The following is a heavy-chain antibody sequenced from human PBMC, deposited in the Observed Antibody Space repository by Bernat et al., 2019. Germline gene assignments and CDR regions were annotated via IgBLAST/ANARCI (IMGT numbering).Heavy chain of an antibody. CDR2: IYYSGNT. CDR1: GGSISSSSYY. Sequence: QLQLQASGPGLVKASETLSLTCTVSGGSISSSSYYWGWIRQPPGKGLEWIGNIYYSGNTYYNPSLKSRVSVSVDTSKNQFSLELSSVTAADTAVYYCARRLGSGEPYFDYWGQGTLVTVSS. V-gene: IGHV4-39*01. D-gene: IGHD3-10*01. J-gene: IGHJ4*02. CDR3: ARRLGSGEPYFDY.